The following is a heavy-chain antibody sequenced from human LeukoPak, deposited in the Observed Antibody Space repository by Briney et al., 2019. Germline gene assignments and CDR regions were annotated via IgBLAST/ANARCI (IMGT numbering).Heavy chain of an antibody. CDR1: GFTFSSYW. Sequence: PGGSLRLSCAASGFTFSSYWMHWVRQAPGKGLVWLSRINSDGYSISYANSVKGRFTISRDNSKNTLHLQMNSLRTEDTAVYYCARVKGGIAAAGNYFDYWGQGTLVTVSS. J-gene: IGHJ4*02. CDR3: ARVKGGIAAAGNYFDY. D-gene: IGHD6-13*01. V-gene: IGHV3-74*01. CDR2: INSDGYSI.